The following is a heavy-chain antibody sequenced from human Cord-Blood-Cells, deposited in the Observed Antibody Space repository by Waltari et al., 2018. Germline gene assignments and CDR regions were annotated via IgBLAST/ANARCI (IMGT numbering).Heavy chain of an antibody. J-gene: IGHJ4*02. CDR1: GFTFSSYG. D-gene: IGHD6-13*01. CDR2: IWYDGIKR. V-gene: IGHV3-33*01. Sequence: QVQLVESGGGVVQPGRSLRLSCAASGFTFSSYGMHWVRQAPGKGLEWVAVIWYDGIKRYYAHSVKGRFHISRNNSKNTLYLQMNSLRAEDTAVYYCARAPYSSSWFDYWGQGTLVTVSS. CDR3: ARAPYSSSWFDY.